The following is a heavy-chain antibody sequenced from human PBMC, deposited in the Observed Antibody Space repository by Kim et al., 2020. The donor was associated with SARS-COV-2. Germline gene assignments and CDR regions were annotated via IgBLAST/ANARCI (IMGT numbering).Heavy chain of an antibody. D-gene: IGHD3-22*01. V-gene: IGHV3-33*05. CDR3: ARPKYYYDSSGYIFDY. CDR2: ISYDGSNK. Sequence: GGSLRLSCAASGFTFSSYGMHWVRQAPGKGLEWVAVISYDGSNKYYADSVKGRFTISRDNSKNTLYLQMNSLRAEDTAVYYCARPKYYYDSSGYIFDYWG. CDR1: GFTFSSYG. J-gene: IGHJ4*01.